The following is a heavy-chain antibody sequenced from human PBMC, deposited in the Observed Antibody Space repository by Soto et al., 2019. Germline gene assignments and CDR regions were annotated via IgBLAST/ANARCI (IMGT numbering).Heavy chain of an antibody. CDR3: ARDKGYCSDTSCPDFDY. Sequence: GSLRLSCAASGFTFSSYAMSWVRQAPGKGLEWVSAISGSGGSTYYADSVKGRFTTSRDNSKNTLYLQMNSLRAEDTAVYYCARDKGYCSDTSCPDFDYWGQGTLVPVS. CDR1: GFTFSSYA. D-gene: IGHD2-15*01. CDR2: ISGSGGST. V-gene: IGHV3-23*01. J-gene: IGHJ4*02.